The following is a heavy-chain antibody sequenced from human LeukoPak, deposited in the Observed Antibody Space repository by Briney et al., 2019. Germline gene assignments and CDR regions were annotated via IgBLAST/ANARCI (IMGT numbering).Heavy chain of an antibody. D-gene: IGHD6-19*01. J-gene: IGHJ4*02. CDR1: GGSFSGYY. V-gene: IGHV4-34*01. CDR2: INHSGST. CDR3: ARQRHNSGRRFDY. Sequence: SETLSLTCAVYGGSFSGYYWSWIRQPPGKGLEWIGEINHSGSTNYNPSLKSRVTISIDPSKNQFSLNLSSVTAADTAFYYCARQRHNSGRRFDYWGQGTLVTVSS.